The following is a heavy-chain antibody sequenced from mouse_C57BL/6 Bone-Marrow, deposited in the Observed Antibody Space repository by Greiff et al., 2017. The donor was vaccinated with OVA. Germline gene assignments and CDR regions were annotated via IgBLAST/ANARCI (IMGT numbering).Heavy chain of an antibody. Sequence: EVKLVESGGGLVQPGGSLSLSCAASGFTFTAYYMSWVRQPPGKALEWLGFIRNKANGYTTEYSASVKGRFTISRDNSQSILYLQMNALRAEDSATYYCARYKHYDYFFDYWGQGTTLTVSS. CDR1: GFTFTAYY. CDR2: IRNKANGYTT. CDR3: ARYKHYDYFFDY. V-gene: IGHV7-3*01. D-gene: IGHD2-4*01. J-gene: IGHJ2*01.